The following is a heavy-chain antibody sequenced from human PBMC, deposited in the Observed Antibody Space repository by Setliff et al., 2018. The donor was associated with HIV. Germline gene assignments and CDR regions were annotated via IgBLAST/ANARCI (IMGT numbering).Heavy chain of an antibody. V-gene: IGHV4-38-2*01. CDR1: GYSINSAYY. Sequence: KPSETLSLTCAVSGYSINSAYYWGWTRQSPGKGLEWIGGFHHSGSSHYNPSLKSRVTISGQTSKNQFSLELSSVTAADTAVYYCARQGAGYYYDSSDYYTGNGFDIWGQGTMVTVSS. J-gene: IGHJ3*02. CDR2: FHHSGSS. CDR3: ARQGAGYYYDSSDYYTGNGFDI. D-gene: IGHD3-22*01.